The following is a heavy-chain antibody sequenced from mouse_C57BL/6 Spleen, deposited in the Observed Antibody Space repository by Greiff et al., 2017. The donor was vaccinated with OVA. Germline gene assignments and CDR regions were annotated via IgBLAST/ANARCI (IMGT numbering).Heavy chain of an antibody. Sequence: EVKLVESGGGLVKPGGSLKLSCAASGFTFSDYGMHWVRQAPGKGLEWVAYISSGSSTIYYADTVKGRFTISRDNAKNTLFLQMTSLRSEDTAMYYCAKRDAMDYWGQGTSVTVSS. CDR2: ISSGSSTI. J-gene: IGHJ4*01. CDR1: GFTFSDYG. CDR3: AKRDAMDY. V-gene: IGHV5-17*01.